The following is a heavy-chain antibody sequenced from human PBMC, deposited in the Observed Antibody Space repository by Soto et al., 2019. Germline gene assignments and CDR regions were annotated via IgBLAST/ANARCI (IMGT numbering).Heavy chain of an antibody. Sequence: GGGCRSRKKKNPGKGREWIGYLYYRSTTYYNPSLKSRVTISVDPSKNQFSLKLSSVTAADTAVYYCAGYKSRSKYYDFWSGYYGAYGMDVWGQGTTVTVSS. V-gene: IGHV4-30-4*06. CDR1: GGGC. D-gene: IGHD3-3*01. CDR2: LYYRSTT. CDR3: AGYKSRSKYYDFWSGYYGAYGMDV. J-gene: IGHJ6*02.